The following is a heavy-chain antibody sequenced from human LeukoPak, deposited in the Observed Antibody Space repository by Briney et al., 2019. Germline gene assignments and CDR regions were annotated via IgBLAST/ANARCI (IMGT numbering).Heavy chain of an antibody. CDR3: AREVAGNWFDP. Sequence: SRVTISVDKSKNQFSLKLSSVTAADTAVYYCAREVAGNWFDPWGQGTLVTVSS. D-gene: IGHD5-12*01. V-gene: IGHV4-4*02. J-gene: IGHJ5*02.